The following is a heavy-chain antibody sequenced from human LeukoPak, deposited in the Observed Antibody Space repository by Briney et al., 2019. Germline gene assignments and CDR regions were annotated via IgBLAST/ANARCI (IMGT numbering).Heavy chain of an antibody. J-gene: IGHJ5*02. Sequence: SETLSLTCAVSGGSISSGGYSWSWIRQPPGKGLEWIGYIYHSGSTYYNPSLKSRVTISVDRSKNQFSLKLSSVTAADTAVYYCVRAPSYGSGSPNWFDPWGQGTLVTVSS. D-gene: IGHD3-10*01. V-gene: IGHV4-30-2*01. CDR2: IYHSGST. CDR1: GGSISSGGYS. CDR3: VRAPSYGSGSPNWFDP.